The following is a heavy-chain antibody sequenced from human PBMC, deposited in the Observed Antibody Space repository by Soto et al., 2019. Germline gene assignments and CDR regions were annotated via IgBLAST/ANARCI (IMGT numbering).Heavy chain of an antibody. CDR2: IIHSGST. J-gene: IGHJ6*02. Sequence: SETLSLTCAVYGGSFSGYYWSWIRQPPGKGLEWIGEIIHSGSTKYNPSLRSRVTISVDTSKNQFSLRLSSVTAADTAVFYCARGFVILVGEITREYSVMDVWGQGTTVTVS. D-gene: IGHD3-9*01. V-gene: IGHV4-34*01. CDR1: GGSFSGYY. CDR3: ARGFVILVGEITREYSVMDV.